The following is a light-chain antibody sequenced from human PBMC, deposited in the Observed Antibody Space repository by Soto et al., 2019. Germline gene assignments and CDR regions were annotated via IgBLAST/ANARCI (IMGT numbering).Light chain of an antibody. CDR2: GAS. V-gene: IGKV3-20*01. CDR1: QSVSSSY. CDR3: QQYGSSPWT. Sequence: EIVLTQSPGTLSLSPGERATLSCRASQSVSSSYLAWYQQKPGHAPRLLIYGASSRATGIPDRLSGSGSGTDFTLTISRLEPEDFAVYYCQQYGSSPWTFGQGTKVEIK. J-gene: IGKJ1*01.